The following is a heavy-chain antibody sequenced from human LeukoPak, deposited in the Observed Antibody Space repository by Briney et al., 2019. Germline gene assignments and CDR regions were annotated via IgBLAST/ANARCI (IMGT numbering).Heavy chain of an antibody. CDR1: GFNFSDSR. Sequence: GGSLRLSCAASGFNFSDSRMTWVRQAPGKGLQWVANINRDGTEKHFLDSVEGRFTISRDNAKNSLYLQMNGLRAEDTAVYYCAREIPQQLVAMDVWGQGTTVTVSS. J-gene: IGHJ6*02. CDR3: AREIPQQLVAMDV. CDR2: INRDGTEK. V-gene: IGHV3-7*04. D-gene: IGHD6-13*01.